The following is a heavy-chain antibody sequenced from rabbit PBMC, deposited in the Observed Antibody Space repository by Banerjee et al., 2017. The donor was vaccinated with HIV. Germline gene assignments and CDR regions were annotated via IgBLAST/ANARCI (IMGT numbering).Heavy chain of an antibody. CDR2: IYAGSSGIT. D-gene: IGHD4-1*01. V-gene: IGHV1S45*01. CDR3: ARDLAGVIGWNFNL. CDR1: GFSFSNSYW. Sequence: QEQLVESGGGLVKPGGTLTLTCTASGFSFSNSYWACWVRQAPGKGLEWIACIYAGSSGITYYASWAKGRFTISKTSWTTVTLQMTSLTAADTATYFCARDLAGVIGWNFNLWGPGTLVTVS. J-gene: IGHJ4*01.